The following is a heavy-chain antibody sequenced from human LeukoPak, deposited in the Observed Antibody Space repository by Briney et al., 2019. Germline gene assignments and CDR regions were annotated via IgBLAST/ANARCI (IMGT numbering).Heavy chain of an antibody. Sequence: GGSLRLSCAASGFTFSDYYMSWIRQAPGKGLEWVSYISNTGNTIYYADSVKGRFTISRDDAQNSLYLQMNSLRAEDTAVYYCARNYYDFWSGYYFTSDRAYYMDVWGKGTTVTVSS. CDR2: ISNTGNTI. D-gene: IGHD3-3*01. CDR1: GFTFSDYY. J-gene: IGHJ6*03. CDR3: ARNYYDFWSGYYFTSDRAYYMDV. V-gene: IGHV3-11*04.